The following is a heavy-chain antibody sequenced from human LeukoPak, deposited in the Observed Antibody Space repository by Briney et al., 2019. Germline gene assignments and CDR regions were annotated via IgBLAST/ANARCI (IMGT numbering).Heavy chain of an antibody. D-gene: IGHD5-12*01. CDR3: ARWTGASAATTGFDS. Sequence: ASVKVSCKASGYTFTNYDINWVRQATGQGLEWMGWMNPNSGNTVFAQKFQSRVTITRNTSIGTAYMELSSLRSDDTAVYYCARWTGASAATTGFDSWGQGTLVTVSS. CDR2: MNPNSGNT. CDR1: GYTFTNYD. V-gene: IGHV1-8*03. J-gene: IGHJ4*02.